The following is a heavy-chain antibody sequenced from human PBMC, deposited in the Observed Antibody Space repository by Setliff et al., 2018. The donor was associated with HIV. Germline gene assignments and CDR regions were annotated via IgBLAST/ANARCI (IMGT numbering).Heavy chain of an antibody. V-gene: IGHV4-30-2*01. CDR1: GGSISSGGYP. J-gene: IGHJ5*02. CDR3: ARGGGVYNWFDP. D-gene: IGHD3-10*01. CDR2: IYHSGST. Sequence: LSLTCTVSGGSISSGGYPWNWIRQPPGKGLEWIGYIYHSGSTFYNPSLKSRVTISVDRSKNQFSLKLTSVTAADTALYCARGGGVYNWFDPWGQGTLVTVSS.